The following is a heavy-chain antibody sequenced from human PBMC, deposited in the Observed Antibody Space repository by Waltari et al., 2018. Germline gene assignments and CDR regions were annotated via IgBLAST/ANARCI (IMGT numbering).Heavy chain of an antibody. V-gene: IGHV1-2*02. CDR2: INPNSGGT. D-gene: IGHD6-19*01. Sequence: QVQLVQSGAEVKKPGASVQVSCKASGYTFTGYYMHWVRQAPGKGLEWMGWINPNSGGTNYAQKFQGRVTMTRDTSISTAYMELSRLRSDDTAVYYCARDSGQESDSGLSPIDYWGQGTLVTVSS. CDR3: ARDSGQESDSGLSPIDY. J-gene: IGHJ4*02. CDR1: GYTFTGYY.